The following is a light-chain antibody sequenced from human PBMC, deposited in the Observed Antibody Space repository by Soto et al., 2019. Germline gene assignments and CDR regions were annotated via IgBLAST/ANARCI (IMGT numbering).Light chain of an antibody. J-gene: IGLJ1*01. V-gene: IGLV2-14*01. CDR1: SSDVGGYNL. CDR2: DVN. CDR3: SSYKSSSTLPYV. Sequence: QSALTQPASGSGSPGQSITISCTGTSSDVGGYNLVSWYQQYPDKAPKLMIFDVNTRPSGVSNRFSGATSGNTASLTISGLPAEDEADYYCSSYKSSSTLPYVFGTGTKVTVL.